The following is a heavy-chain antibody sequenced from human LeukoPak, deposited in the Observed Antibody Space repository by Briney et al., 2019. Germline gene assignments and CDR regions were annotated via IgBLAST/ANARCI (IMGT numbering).Heavy chain of an antibody. V-gene: IGHV4-61*02. CDR2: IYTSGST. J-gene: IGHJ6*03. CDR3: ARAGRVSYYYYMDV. D-gene: IGHD3-10*01. CDR1: GYSISSGYY. Sequence: TLSLTCTVSGYSISSGYYWSWIRQPAGKGLEWIGRIYTSGSTNYNPSLKSRVTISVDASKNQFSLKLSSVTAADTAVYYCARAGRVSYYYYMDVWGKGTTVTVSS.